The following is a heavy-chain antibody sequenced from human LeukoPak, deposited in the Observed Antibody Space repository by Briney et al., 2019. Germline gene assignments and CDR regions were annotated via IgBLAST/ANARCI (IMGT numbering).Heavy chain of an antibody. V-gene: IGHV4-4*07. CDR3: ARTSYDTTNDAFDI. J-gene: IGHJ3*02. D-gene: IGHD3-22*01. CDR1: GGSISSYY. CDR2: IYTSGST. Sequence: PETLSLTCTVSGGSISSYYWSWIRQPAGKGLELIGRIYTSGSTNYNPSLRSRVTISVDTSKNQFSLRLRSVTAADTAVYYCARTSYDTTNDAFDIWGQGTMVTVSS.